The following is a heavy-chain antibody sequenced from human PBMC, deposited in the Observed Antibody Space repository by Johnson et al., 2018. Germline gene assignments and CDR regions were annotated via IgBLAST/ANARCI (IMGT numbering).Heavy chain of an antibody. J-gene: IGHJ3*01. CDR3: ASQANYGGNLLMV. V-gene: IGHV3-30*03. CDR2: ISYDGSNK. CDR1: GFTFSSYG. Sequence: QVQLVQSGGGVVQPGRSLRLSCAASGFTFSSYGMHWVRQAPGKGLEWVAVISYDGSNKYYADSVKGRFTLSRDNAKNSLYLQMNRLRAEDTAVYYFASQANYGGNLLMVWGQGTMVTVSS. D-gene: IGHD4-23*01.